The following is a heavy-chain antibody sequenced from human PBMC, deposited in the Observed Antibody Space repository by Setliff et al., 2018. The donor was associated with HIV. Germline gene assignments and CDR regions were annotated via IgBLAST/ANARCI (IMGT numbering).Heavy chain of an antibody. CDR3: ARDGGDTAMVSYYYYYYMDV. CDR2: VNPSDGST. Sequence: ASVKVSCKASGYTLTSNYMHWVRQAPGQGLEWMGIVNPSDGSTIYAQKFQGRVTMTRDTATSTVYMELSSLTSEDTAVYFCARDGGDTAMVSYYYYYYMDVWGKGTTVTVSS. CDR1: GYTLTSNY. V-gene: IGHV1-46*01. J-gene: IGHJ6*03. D-gene: IGHD5-18*01.